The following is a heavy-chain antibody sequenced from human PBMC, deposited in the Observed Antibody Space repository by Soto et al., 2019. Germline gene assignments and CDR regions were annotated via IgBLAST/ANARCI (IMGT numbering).Heavy chain of an antibody. CDR3: ARAGSGYDSFPDY. J-gene: IGHJ4*02. D-gene: IGHD5-12*01. V-gene: IGHV1-3*01. Sequence: ASVKVSCKASGYTFTSYAMHWVRQATGQRLEWMGWINAGNGNTKYSQKFQGRVTMTRNTSVSTAYMELSSLRSEDTAVYYCARAGSGYDSFPDYWGQGTLVTVSS. CDR2: INAGNGNT. CDR1: GYTFTSYA.